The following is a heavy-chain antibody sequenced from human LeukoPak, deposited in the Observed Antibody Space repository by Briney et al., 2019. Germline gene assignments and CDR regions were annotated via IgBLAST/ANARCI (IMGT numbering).Heavy chain of an antibody. CDR3: ARAGYSSGWYTVPWFDP. D-gene: IGHD6-19*01. CDR2: ISSSSSYI. Sequence: GGSLRLSCAASGFTFSSYGMHWVRQAPGKGLEWVSSISSSSSYIYYADSVKGRFTISRDNAKNSLYLQMNSLRAEDTAVYYCARAGYSSGWYTVPWFDPWGQGTLVTVSS. CDR1: GFTFSSYG. J-gene: IGHJ5*02. V-gene: IGHV3-21*01.